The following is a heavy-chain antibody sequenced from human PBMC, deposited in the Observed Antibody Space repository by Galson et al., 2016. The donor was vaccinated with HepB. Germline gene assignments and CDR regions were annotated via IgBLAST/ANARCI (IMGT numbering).Heavy chain of an antibody. Sequence: SLRLSCAASGFTSSNYWMNWFRQAPGKEMVWVSRINGDGSSTTYADSVKGRFTISRDNAKNTLYLQMSSLRAEDTAVYYCARGHSANSFILDYWGQGTLVTVSS. J-gene: IGHJ4*02. CDR3: ARGHSANSFILDY. D-gene: IGHD4/OR15-4a*01. CDR1: GFTSSNYW. V-gene: IGHV3-74*01. CDR2: INGDGSST.